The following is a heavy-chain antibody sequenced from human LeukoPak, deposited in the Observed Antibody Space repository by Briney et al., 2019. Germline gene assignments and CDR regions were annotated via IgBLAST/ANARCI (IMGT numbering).Heavy chain of an antibody. D-gene: IGHD5-12*01. Sequence: GGSLRLSCAASGFTFANYTINWVRQAPGKGLEWVSSISSTGTYIFYADSVTGRFTISRDNAKNSLYLQMNSLRAEDTAVYYCARDPGSGYEEHFDYWGQGTLVTVSS. CDR3: ARDPGSGYEEHFDY. V-gene: IGHV3-21*04. CDR1: GFTFANYT. J-gene: IGHJ4*02. CDR2: ISSTGTYI.